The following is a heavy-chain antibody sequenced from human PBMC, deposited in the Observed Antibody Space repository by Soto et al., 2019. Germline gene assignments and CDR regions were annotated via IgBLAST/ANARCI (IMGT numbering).Heavy chain of an antibody. J-gene: IGHJ6*02. CDR1: GFPFNITG. CDR2: IISSGSFV. V-gene: IGHV3-21*01. D-gene: IGHD6-13*01. CDR3: AKDGAAGSVMDV. Sequence: EVHLVESGGGLVKPGGSLRLSCEPFGFPFNITGMNWVGQAPGKGLEWVSSIISSGSFVDYADSVQGRLAISRDNAKNSLYLQMNNLRVEDSGVYYCAKDGAAGSVMDVWGQGTTVTVSS.